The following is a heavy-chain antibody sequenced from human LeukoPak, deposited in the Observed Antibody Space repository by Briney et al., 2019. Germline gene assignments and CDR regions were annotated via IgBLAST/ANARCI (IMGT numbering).Heavy chain of an antibody. CDR3: AKEFMTTVTYHWYIDL. D-gene: IGHD4-17*01. J-gene: IGHJ2*01. CDR1: GFTFTSYA. CDR2: ISGSGGST. Sequence: GGSLRLSCAASGFTFTSYAMSWVRQAPGKGLEWVSAISGSGGSTYYADSVKGRFTISRDNSKNTLYLQMNSLRAEDTAVYYCAKEFMTTVTYHWYIDLWGRGTLVTVSS. V-gene: IGHV3-23*01.